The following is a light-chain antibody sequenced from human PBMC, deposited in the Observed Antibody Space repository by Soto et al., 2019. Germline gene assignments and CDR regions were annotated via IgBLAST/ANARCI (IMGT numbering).Light chain of an antibody. Sequence: EIALTQSPATLSLSPGERATLSCRASQSVSSYLAWYQQKPGQAPRLLIYDASNRATGIPARFSGSGSGTDFTLTISSLEPEDFDVYYCQQSSNWPPTFGQGTKVDIK. CDR2: DAS. J-gene: IGKJ2*01. CDR1: QSVSSY. CDR3: QQSSNWPPT. V-gene: IGKV3-11*01.